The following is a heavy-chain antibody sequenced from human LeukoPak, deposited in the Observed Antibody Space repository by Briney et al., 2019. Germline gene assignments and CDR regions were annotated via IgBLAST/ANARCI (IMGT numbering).Heavy chain of an antibody. CDR2: IYYSGST. CDR1: GGSISSYY. V-gene: IGHV4-59*01. D-gene: IGHD2-2*01. CDR3: ARVGDIVVVLAAMDAFDI. J-gene: IGHJ3*02. Sequence: SETLSLTFTVSGGSISSYYCSWIRQPPGKGVEWIGYIYYSGSTNYNPSLKSRVTISVDTSKNQFSLKLSSVTAADTAVYYCARVGDIVVVLAAMDAFDIWGQGTMVTVSS.